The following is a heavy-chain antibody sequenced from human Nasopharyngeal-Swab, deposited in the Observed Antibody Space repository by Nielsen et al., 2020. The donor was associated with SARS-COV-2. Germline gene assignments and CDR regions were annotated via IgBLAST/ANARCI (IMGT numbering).Heavy chain of an antibody. D-gene: IGHD6-19*01. J-gene: IGHJ4*02. CDR1: GYSFTDYY. Sequence: ASVKVSCKASGYSFTDYYMHWVRQAPGQGLEWMGWINPNSGDTNFAQKFQGWVTMTRDTSISTAYMELRSLKSDDTAVYYCAKGRLSKPYHSSGCYDYLGQGTLITVSS. V-gene: IGHV1-2*04. CDR2: INPNSGDT. CDR3: AKGRLSKPYHSSGCYDY.